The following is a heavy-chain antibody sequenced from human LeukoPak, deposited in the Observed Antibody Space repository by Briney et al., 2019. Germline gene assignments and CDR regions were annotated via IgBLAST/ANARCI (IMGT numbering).Heavy chain of an antibody. D-gene: IGHD3-10*01. V-gene: IGHV4-59*01. J-gene: IGHJ4*02. Sequence: PSETLCLTCTVSGGSISTYYWSRIRQPPGKGLEWIAYIYYSGSTNYNPSLKSRVTISVDTSKNQFSLKLSSVTAADTAVYYCARGEALLWFGDGLYFDYWGQGTLVTVAS. CDR2: IYYSGST. CDR1: GGSISTYY. CDR3: ARGEALLWFGDGLYFDY.